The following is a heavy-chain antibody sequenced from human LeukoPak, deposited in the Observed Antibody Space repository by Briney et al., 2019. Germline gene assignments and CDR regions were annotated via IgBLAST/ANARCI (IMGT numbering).Heavy chain of an antibody. V-gene: IGHV4-59*11. CDR1: GGSISSHY. D-gene: IGHD2-2*01. J-gene: IGHJ6*03. Sequence: SETLSLTCTVSGGSISSHYWSWIRQPPGKGLEWIGYIYYSGSTNYNPSLKGRVTISVDTSKNQFSLKLSSVTAADTAVYYCASSTAGIGYYYYMDVWGKGTTVTVSS. CDR3: ASSTAGIGYYYYMDV. CDR2: IYYSGST.